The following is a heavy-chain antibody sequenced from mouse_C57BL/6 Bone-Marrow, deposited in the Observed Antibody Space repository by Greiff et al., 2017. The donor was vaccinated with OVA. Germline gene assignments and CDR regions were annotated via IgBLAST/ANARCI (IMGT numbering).Heavy chain of an antibody. V-gene: IGHV3-6*01. J-gene: IGHJ3*01. Sequence: EVQLVESGPGLVKPSQSLSLTCSVTGYSITSGYYWNWIRQFPGNKLEWMGYISYAGSNNYNPYLNNRTSITRDTSTNQFVLKLKSVTTEDTATYYLARVGYYGSRSCAYWGQGTLVTVSA. D-gene: IGHD1-1*01. CDR2: ISYAGSN. CDR1: GYSITSGYY. CDR3: ARVGYYGSRSCAY.